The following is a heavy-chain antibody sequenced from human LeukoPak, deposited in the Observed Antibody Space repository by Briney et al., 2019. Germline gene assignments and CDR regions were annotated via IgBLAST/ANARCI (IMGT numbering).Heavy chain of an antibody. V-gene: IGHV3-21*01. CDR3: TRESMIVVATDY. CDR2: ISSSSDYI. D-gene: IGHD3-22*01. Sequence: GGSLRLSCAASGFTFSSYNMNWVRQAPGKGLEWVSSISSSSDYIYYADSVKGRFTISRDNAKNSLYLQMNSLRAEDTAVYYCTRESMIVVATDYWGQGTLVTVSS. CDR1: GFTFSSYN. J-gene: IGHJ4*02.